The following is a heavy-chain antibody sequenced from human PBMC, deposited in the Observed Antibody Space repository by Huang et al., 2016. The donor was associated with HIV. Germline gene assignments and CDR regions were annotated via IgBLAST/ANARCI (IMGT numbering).Heavy chain of an antibody. D-gene: IGHD3-10*01. Sequence: VQLLESGGGLVQPGGSRRLSFAASGFTFSSYAMSWVRQAPGKGLEWVSTSSGSGVSTYHADSVKGRFTTSRDNSENMLYLQMHTLRAEDTAVYYCAKGEFVGESYFDQWGQGTLVTVSS. CDR2: SSGSGVST. V-gene: IGHV3-23*01. CDR1: GFTFSSYA. CDR3: AKGEFVGESYFDQ. J-gene: IGHJ4*02.